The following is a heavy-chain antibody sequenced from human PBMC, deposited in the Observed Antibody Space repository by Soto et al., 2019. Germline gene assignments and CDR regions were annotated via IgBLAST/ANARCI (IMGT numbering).Heavy chain of an antibody. J-gene: IGHJ6*02. CDR2: IIPIFDTP. Sequence: ASVKVSCKASGGIFSSFTISWVRQAPGQGLEWLGGIIPIFDTPTYAQNFQGRVTITADKSTNTVYMELSSLRSEDTAVYYCATHGATTMARGAMKHYYYVMDVWGQGTTVTVSS. CDR3: ATHGATTMARGAMKHYYYVMDV. CDR1: GGIFSSFT. V-gene: IGHV1-69*06. D-gene: IGHD3-10*01.